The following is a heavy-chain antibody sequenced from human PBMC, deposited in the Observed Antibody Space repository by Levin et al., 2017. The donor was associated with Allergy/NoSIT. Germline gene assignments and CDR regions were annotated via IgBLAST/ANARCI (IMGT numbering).Heavy chain of an antibody. D-gene: IGHD1-1*01. CDR2: ISYSGET. V-gene: IGHV4-59*01. CDR1: GGSIRADY. CDR3: ARGGTSSKYFDY. J-gene: IGHJ4*02. Sequence: SETLSLTCTVSGGSIRADYWSWIRQPPGQGLEWIAWISYSGETNYNPSLKSRVTISADTSKNQFSLKLSSVTAADTALFYCARGGTSSKYFDYWGRGTLVTVSP.